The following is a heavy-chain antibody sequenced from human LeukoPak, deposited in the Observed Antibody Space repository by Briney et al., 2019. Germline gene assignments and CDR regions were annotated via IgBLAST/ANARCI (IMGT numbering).Heavy chain of an antibody. D-gene: IGHD3-9*01. V-gene: IGHV1-69*01. Sequence: PGSSVKVSCKASGGTFSNYAISWVRQAPGQGLEWMGGIIPIFGRANYAQKFQGRVTITADESTSTAYMELSSLRSEDTAVYYCARARDILTGDSPFLWGRGTLVTVSS. CDR2: IIPIFGRA. J-gene: IGHJ2*01. CDR1: GGTFSNYA. CDR3: ARARDILTGDSPFL.